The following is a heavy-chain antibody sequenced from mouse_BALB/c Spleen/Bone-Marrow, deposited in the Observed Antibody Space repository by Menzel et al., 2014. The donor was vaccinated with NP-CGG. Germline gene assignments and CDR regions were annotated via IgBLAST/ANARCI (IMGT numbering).Heavy chain of an antibody. CDR2: ISPSTGYT. D-gene: IGHD1-1*01. Sequence: QVQLQQPGAELAKPGASVKMSCKASGYTFTSYWMHWVKQRPGQGLEWIGYISPSTGYTEYNQKFKDKATLTADKSSSTAYMQLSSLTSEDSAVYYCARDPYYYGFDYWGQGTTLTVSS. V-gene: IGHV1-7*01. CDR3: ARDPYYYGFDY. CDR1: GYTFTSYW. J-gene: IGHJ2*01.